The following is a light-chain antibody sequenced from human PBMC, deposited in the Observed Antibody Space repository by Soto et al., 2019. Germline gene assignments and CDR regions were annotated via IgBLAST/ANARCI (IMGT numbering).Light chain of an antibody. J-gene: IGLJ1*01. Sequence: QLVLTQPPSASGSPGQSVTISCTGTSSDVGGYNYVSWYQQHPGKAPKLMIYEVSKRPSGVPDRFSGSKSGNTASLTVSGLQAEDEADYYCSSYAGSNNFDVFGTGTKVTVL. CDR3: SSYAGSNNFDV. CDR2: EVS. V-gene: IGLV2-8*01. CDR1: SSDVGGYNY.